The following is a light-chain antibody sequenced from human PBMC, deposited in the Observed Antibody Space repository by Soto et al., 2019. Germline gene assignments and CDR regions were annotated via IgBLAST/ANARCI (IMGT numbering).Light chain of an antibody. J-gene: IGKJ1*01. CDR3: QQHRSSPWT. CDR2: AAS. CDR1: QTVSSSY. V-gene: IGKV3-20*01. Sequence: VSGGRVATRGCSNSQTVSSSYLAWYQQKPGQAPRLLIYAASYRATGIPDRFSGSGSGTEFTLTISRLEPEEFAVYYCQQHRSSPWTFGEGTKVDIK.